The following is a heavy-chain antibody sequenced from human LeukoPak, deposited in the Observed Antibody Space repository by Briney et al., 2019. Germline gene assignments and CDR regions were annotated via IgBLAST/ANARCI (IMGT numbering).Heavy chain of an antibody. V-gene: IGHV4-34*01. CDR3: ARRGSEGGRCFDA. CDR2: INHSGST. D-gene: IGHD2-15*01. Sequence: SETLSLTCVVLGGSFNNYYWSWIRQPPGKGLEWVGEINHSGSTTYNSSLKSRVIISVDTSRSQFSLNLNSVTAADTAVYYCARRGSEGGRCFDAWGQGILVTVSS. J-gene: IGHJ4*02. CDR1: GGSFNNYY.